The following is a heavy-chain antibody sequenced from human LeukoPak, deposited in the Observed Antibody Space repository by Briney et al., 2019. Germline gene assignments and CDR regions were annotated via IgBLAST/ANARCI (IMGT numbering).Heavy chain of an antibody. V-gene: IGHV1-46*01. Sequence: ASVKVSCKASGYTFTSYYMHSVRQAPGQGLEWMGIINPSGGSTSYAQKFQGRVTMTRDTSTSTVYMELSSLRSEDTAVYYCARDLEYSSSSGTDLVHDYWGQGTLVTVSS. CDR3: ARDLEYSSSSGTDLVHDY. CDR2: INPSGGST. D-gene: IGHD6-6*01. J-gene: IGHJ4*02. CDR1: GYTFTSYY.